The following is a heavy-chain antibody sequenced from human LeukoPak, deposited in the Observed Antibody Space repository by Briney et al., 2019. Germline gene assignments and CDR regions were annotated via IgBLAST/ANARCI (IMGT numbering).Heavy chain of an antibody. Sequence: SQTLSLTCAISGDSVSSNSAAWNWIRQSPSRGLEWLGSTYYRSKWYNDYAVSVKSRITINPDTSKNQFSLKLTPVTAADTAVYYCAGYCTNGVCFDYYYYYMDVWGKGTTVTVSS. CDR3: AGYCTNGVCFDYYYYYMDV. D-gene: IGHD2-8*01. J-gene: IGHJ6*03. CDR1: GDSVSSNSAA. V-gene: IGHV6-1*01. CDR2: TYYRSKWYN.